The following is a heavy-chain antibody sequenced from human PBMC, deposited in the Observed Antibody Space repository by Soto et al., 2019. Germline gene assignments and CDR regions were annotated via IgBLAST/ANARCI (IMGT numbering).Heavy chain of an antibody. CDR2: IYYSGST. D-gene: IGHD3-3*01. CDR3: AREQGITIFGVVTPYYFDY. Sequence: KPSETLSLTSTVSGGSISSYYWSWIRQPPGKGLEWIGYIYYSGSTNYKPSLKSRVTISVDTSKNQFSLKLSSVTAADTAVYYCAREQGITIFGVVTPYYFDYWGQGTLVTVSS. J-gene: IGHJ4*02. V-gene: IGHV4-59*01. CDR1: GGSISSYY.